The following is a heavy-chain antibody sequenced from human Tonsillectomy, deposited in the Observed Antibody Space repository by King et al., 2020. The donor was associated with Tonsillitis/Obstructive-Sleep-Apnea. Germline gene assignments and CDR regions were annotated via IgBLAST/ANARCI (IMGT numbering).Heavy chain of an antibody. V-gene: IGHV3-23*04. J-gene: IGHJ4*02. CDR3: ARDQGSASYYNDFDY. CDR2: ISGSGGNT. CDR1: RFTFSSYA. Sequence: VQLVESGGGLVQPGGSLRLSCEASRFTFSSYAMSWVRQAPGKGLEWVSAISGSGGNTYYADSVKGRFTSSRDNSKNTLYQQMNSLRDEDTAVYYCARDQGSASYYNDFDYWGQGPLVTVSS. D-gene: IGHD3-10*01.